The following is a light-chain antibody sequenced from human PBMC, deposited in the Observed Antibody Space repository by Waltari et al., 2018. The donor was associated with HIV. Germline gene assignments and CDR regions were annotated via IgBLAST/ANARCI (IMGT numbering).Light chain of an antibody. CDR2: EVS. CDR3: SSYTSSSTL. CDR1: SSDVGGSNY. V-gene: IGLV2-14*01. Sequence: QSALPQPASVSGSPGQSIPISCTGTSSDVGGSNYVSWYQQHPGKAPKLMIYEVSNRPSGVSNRFSGSKSGNTASLTISGLQAEDEADYYCSSYTSSSTLFGGGTKLTVL. J-gene: IGLJ2*01.